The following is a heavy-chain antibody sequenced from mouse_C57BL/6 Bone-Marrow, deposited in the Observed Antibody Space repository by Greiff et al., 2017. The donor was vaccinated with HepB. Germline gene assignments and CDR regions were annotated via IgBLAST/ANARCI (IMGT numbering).Heavy chain of an antibody. J-gene: IGHJ1*03. Sequence: VKLVESGPGLVQPSQSLSITCTVSGFSLTSYGVHWVRQSPGKGLEWLGVIWRGGSTDYNAAFMSRLSITKDNSKSQVFFKMNSLQADDTAIYYCAKTLYYGSSYVEWYFDVWGTGTTVTVSS. CDR3: AKTLYYGSSYVEWYFDV. D-gene: IGHD1-1*01. V-gene: IGHV2-5*01. CDR2: IWRGGST. CDR1: GFSLTSYG.